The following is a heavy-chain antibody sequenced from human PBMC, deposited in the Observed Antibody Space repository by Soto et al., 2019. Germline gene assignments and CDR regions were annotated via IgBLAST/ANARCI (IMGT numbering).Heavy chain of an antibody. J-gene: IGHJ6*02. D-gene: IGHD3-3*01. CDR2: IYYSGST. CDR1: GGSISSSSYY. V-gene: IGHV4-39*01. Sequence: PSETLSLTCTVSGGSISSSSYYWGWIRQPPGKGLEWIGSIYYSGSTYYNPSLKSRVTISVDTSKNQFSLKLSSVTAADTAVYYCARPVSDYDFWSGGQYYGMDVWGQGTTVTVSS. CDR3: ARPVSDYDFWSGGQYYGMDV.